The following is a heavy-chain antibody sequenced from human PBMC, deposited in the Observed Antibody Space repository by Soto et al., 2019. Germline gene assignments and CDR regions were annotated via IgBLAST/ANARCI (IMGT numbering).Heavy chain of an antibody. Sequence: ESGGGLVKPGGSLRLSCAASGFTFSDYYMSWIRQAPGKGLEWVSYISSSGSTIYYADSVKGRFTISRDNAKNSLYLQMNSLRAEDTAVYYCARDFSKAVVVPDYYYGMDVWGQGTTVTVSS. J-gene: IGHJ6*02. CDR2: ISSSGSTI. CDR1: GFTFSDYY. D-gene: IGHD2-2*01. CDR3: ARDFSKAVVVPDYYYGMDV. V-gene: IGHV3-11*01.